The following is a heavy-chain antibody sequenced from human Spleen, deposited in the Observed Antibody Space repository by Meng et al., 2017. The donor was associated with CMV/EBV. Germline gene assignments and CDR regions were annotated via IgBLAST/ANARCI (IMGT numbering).Heavy chain of an antibody. CDR1: GFTFSSYG. Sequence: GESLKISCVASGFTFSSYGMHWVRQAPGKGLEWVASVRRDESHEYYADSVKGRFTISRDNSKNTLYLQMNSLRAEETAIYYCAKDQLLFGGPNAYFDDWGQGTLVTVSS. J-gene: IGHJ4*02. V-gene: IGHV3-30*02. CDR3: AKDQLLFGGPNAYFDD. D-gene: IGHD3-16*01. CDR2: VRRDESHE.